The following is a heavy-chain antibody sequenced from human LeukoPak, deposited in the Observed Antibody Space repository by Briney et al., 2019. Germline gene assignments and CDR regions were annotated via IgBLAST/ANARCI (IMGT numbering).Heavy chain of an antibody. Sequence: ASVKVSCKASGYTLTSYGISWVRQAPGQGLEWMGWISAYNGNTNYAQKLQGRVTMTTDTSTSTAYMELRSLRSDDTAVYYCARFNSGWYGVGFDYWGQGTLVTVSS. J-gene: IGHJ4*02. CDR2: ISAYNGNT. CDR3: ARFNSGWYGVGFDY. D-gene: IGHD6-19*01. CDR1: GYTLTSYG. V-gene: IGHV1-18*01.